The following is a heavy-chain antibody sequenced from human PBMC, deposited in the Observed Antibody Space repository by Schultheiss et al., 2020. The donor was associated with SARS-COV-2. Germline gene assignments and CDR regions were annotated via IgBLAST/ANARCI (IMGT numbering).Heavy chain of an antibody. Sequence: GESLKISCSASGFTFSSYAMSWVRQAPGKGLEWVSYISSSSSTIYYADSVKGRFTISRDNSKNTLYLQMNSLRAEDTAVYYCARSIVRYFDWSKGGYYYYGMDVWGQGTTVTVSS. CDR2: ISSSSSTI. CDR1: GFTFSSYA. J-gene: IGHJ6*02. CDR3: ARSIVRYFDWSKGGYYYYGMDV. D-gene: IGHD3-9*01. V-gene: IGHV3-48*01.